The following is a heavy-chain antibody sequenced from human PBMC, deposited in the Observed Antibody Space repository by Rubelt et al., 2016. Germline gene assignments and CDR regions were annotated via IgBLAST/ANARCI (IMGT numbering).Heavy chain of an antibody. D-gene: IGHD6-13*01. CDR2: VYYSGST. V-gene: IGHV4-39*01. CDR3: ARTPGQSSWYYFDY. Sequence: QLQLQESGPGLVKPSETLSLTCTVSGGSITSSTYYWGWIRQPPGKGLEWIGSVYYSGSTFYSPYLKSRVTISLNTSKNQFSLKLSSVTAADTAVYYCARTPGQSSWYYFDYWGQGTLVTVSS. CDR1: GGSITSSTYY. J-gene: IGHJ4*02.